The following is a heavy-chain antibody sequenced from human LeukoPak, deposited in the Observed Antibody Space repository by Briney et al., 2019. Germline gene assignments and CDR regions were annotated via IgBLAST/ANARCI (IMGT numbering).Heavy chain of an antibody. Sequence: GASVKASCEASGYTFTSYAMNWVRQAPGQGLEWMGWINTNTGNPTYAQGFTGRFVFSLDTSVSTAYLQISSLKAEDTAVYYCAREGSGYFRGGWFDPWGQGTLVTVSS. V-gene: IGHV7-4-1*02. J-gene: IGHJ5*02. CDR2: INTNTGNP. D-gene: IGHD3-10*02. CDR1: GYTFTSYA. CDR3: AREGSGYFRGGWFDP.